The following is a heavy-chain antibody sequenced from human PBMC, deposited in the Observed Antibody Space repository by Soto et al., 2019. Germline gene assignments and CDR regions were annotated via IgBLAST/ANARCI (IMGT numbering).Heavy chain of an antibody. CDR3: ARPDGYCTSTTCYINWFDP. Sequence: PGESLKISCKGSGYNFSNYWIGWVRQMPGRGLEWMGIIYPGDSDTRYSPSFQGQVTISADKSISSAYLQWSSLKASDTAVYYCARPDGYCTSTTCYINWFDPWGQGTLVTVSS. CDR1: GYNFSNYW. D-gene: IGHD2-2*02. V-gene: IGHV5-51*01. CDR2: IYPGDSDT. J-gene: IGHJ5*02.